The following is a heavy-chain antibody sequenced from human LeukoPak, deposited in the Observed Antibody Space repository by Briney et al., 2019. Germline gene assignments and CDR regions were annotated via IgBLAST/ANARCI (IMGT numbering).Heavy chain of an antibody. CDR2: ISGSGGST. V-gene: IGHV3-23*01. D-gene: IGHD3-3*01. CDR3: ARGLLLEWLYFDY. Sequence: AISGSGGSTYYADSVKGRFTISRDNSKNTLYLQMNSLRAEDTAVYYCARGLLLEWLYFDYWGQGTLVTVSS. J-gene: IGHJ4*02.